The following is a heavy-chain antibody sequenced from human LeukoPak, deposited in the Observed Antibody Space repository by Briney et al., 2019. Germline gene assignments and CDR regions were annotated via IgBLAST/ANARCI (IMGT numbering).Heavy chain of an antibody. J-gene: IGHJ4*02. V-gene: IGHV1-24*01. Sequence: ASVKVSCKVSGYTLTELSMHWVRQAPGKGLEWMGGFDPEDGETIYAQKFQGRVTMTEDTSTDTAYVELSSLRSEDTAVYYCAIHNYYDSSGYPAFSFDYWGQGTLVTVSS. CDR3: AIHNYYDSSGYPAFSFDY. CDR1: GYTLTELS. CDR2: FDPEDGET. D-gene: IGHD3-22*01.